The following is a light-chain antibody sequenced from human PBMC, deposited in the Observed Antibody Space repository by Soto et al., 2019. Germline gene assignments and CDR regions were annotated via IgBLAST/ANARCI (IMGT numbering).Light chain of an antibody. CDR2: ANI. Sequence: QSVLTQPPSVSGAPVQRVTISCTGSGSNIGAGYDVHWYQQLPGTAPKLLIFANINRPSGVPDRFSGSKSGTSASLAITGLRAEDEADYYCQSYDSSPSGYVFGTGTKLTVL. V-gene: IGLV1-40*01. J-gene: IGLJ1*01. CDR3: QSYDSSPSGYV. CDR1: GSNIGAGYD.